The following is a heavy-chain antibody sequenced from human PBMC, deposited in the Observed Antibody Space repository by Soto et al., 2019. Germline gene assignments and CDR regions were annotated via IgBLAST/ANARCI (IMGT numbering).Heavy chain of an antibody. Sequence: GGSLRLSCAASGFTFSSYSMNWVRQAPGKGLEWVSSISSSSSYIYYADSVKGRFTISRDNAKNSLYLQMNSLRAEDTAVYYCARDSTGRLDFGPWGQGTLVTVSS. V-gene: IGHV3-21*01. CDR1: GFTFSSYS. D-gene: IGHD2-2*03. CDR3: ARDSTGRLDFGP. J-gene: IGHJ5*02. CDR2: ISSSSSYI.